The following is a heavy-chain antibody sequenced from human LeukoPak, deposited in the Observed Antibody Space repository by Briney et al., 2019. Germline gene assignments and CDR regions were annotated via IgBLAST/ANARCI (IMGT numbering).Heavy chain of an antibody. Sequence: GASVKVSCKASGYTFTGYYMHWVRQAPGQGLEWMGWMNPNSGNTGYAQKFQGRVTITRDTSISTAYMELSSLRSEDTAVYYCARAIGKTGHSSSWAFDYWGQGTLVTVSS. V-gene: IGHV1-8*03. CDR3: ARAIGKTGHSSSWAFDY. CDR1: GYTFTGYY. D-gene: IGHD6-13*01. CDR2: MNPNSGNT. J-gene: IGHJ4*02.